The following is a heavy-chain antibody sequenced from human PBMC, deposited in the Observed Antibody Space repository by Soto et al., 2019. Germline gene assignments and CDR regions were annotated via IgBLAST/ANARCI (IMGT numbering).Heavy chain of an antibody. CDR2: ISPIFGTA. J-gene: IGHJ6*02. D-gene: IGHD6-13*01. Sequence: QVQLVQSGAEVKKPGSSVKVSCKASGGTFSSYAISWVRQAPGQGLEWMGGISPIFGTADYAQKFQGRVTITADESTSTAYMELSSLRSEDTAVYYCASLIAAAGPPHSPRYYYGMDVWGQGPTVSVSS. CDR1: GGTFSSYA. CDR3: ASLIAAAGPPHSPRYYYGMDV. V-gene: IGHV1-69*12.